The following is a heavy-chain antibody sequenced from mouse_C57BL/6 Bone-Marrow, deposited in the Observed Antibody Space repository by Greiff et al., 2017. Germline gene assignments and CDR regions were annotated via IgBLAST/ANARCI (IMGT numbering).Heavy chain of an antibody. CDR3: ARSYYYGSPAWFAY. D-gene: IGHD1-1*01. CDR1: GFTFSSYA. V-gene: IGHV5-4*01. Sequence: EVHLVESGGGLVKPGGSLKLSCAASGFTFSSYAMSWVRQTPEKRLEWVATISDGGSYTYYPDNVKGRFTISRDNAKNNLYLQMSHLKSEDTAMYYCARSYYYGSPAWFAYWGQGTLVTVSA. CDR2: ISDGGSYT. J-gene: IGHJ3*01.